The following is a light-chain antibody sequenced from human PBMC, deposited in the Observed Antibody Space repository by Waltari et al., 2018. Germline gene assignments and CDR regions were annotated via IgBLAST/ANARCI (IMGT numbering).Light chain of an antibody. Sequence: DVQLTHSPSTLSASVGDRVTITCRASESVKNNLAWYQHQPGKAPKVLVHKASRLESGVPSRFSGSGYGTEFTLTISSLEPYDCATYYCHQYNTLPLTFGGGTKVEIK. CDR1: ESVKNN. J-gene: IGKJ4*01. CDR2: KAS. CDR3: HQYNTLPLT. V-gene: IGKV1-5*03.